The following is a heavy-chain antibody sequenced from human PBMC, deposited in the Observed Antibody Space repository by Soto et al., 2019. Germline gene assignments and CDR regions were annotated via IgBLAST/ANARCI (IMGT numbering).Heavy chain of an antibody. D-gene: IGHD3-22*01. Sequence: QVQLQESGPGLVKASETLSLSCTVSGHSISADYWSWIRQPAGKRLEWIGRVDASGNTNYNPSLKSRVTMSVDTSKNQFFLKVRSVTAADMAMYFCARDVGGSVVPHWFDPWGQGALVTVSS. J-gene: IGHJ5*02. CDR2: VDASGNT. CDR1: GHSISADY. CDR3: ARDVGGSVVPHWFDP. V-gene: IGHV4-4*07.